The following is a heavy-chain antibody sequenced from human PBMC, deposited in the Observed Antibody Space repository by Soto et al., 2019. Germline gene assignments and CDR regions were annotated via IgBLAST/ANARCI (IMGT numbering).Heavy chain of an antibody. CDR1: GFTVSSKY. J-gene: IGHJ6*04. D-gene: IGHD2-15*01. CDR2: IQSGGPT. Sequence: PGGSLRLSCAASGFTVSSKYMSWVRQAPGKGLKWVSLIQSGGPTYYADSVKGRFTISRDTSENTVHLQMDSLRAEDTAVYYCARDDVLCDGGRCYGVPLDVWGNGTTVTVSS. CDR3: ARDDVLCDGGRCYGVPLDV. V-gene: IGHV3-66*01.